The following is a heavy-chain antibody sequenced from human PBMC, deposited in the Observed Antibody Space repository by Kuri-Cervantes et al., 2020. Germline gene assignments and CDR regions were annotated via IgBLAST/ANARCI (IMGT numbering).Heavy chain of an antibody. CDR2: ISGSGGST. CDR1: GFTFSSYA. V-gene: IGHV3-23*01. CDR3: ARPPGDPQTYYYYYMDV. D-gene: IGHD3-16*01. J-gene: IGHJ6*03. Sequence: GESLKISCAASGFTFSSYAMSWVRQAPGKGLEWVSAISGSGGSTYYADSVKGRFTISRDNSKNTLYLQMNSLRPKDTAVYYCARPPGDPQTYYYYYMDVWGKGTTVTVSS.